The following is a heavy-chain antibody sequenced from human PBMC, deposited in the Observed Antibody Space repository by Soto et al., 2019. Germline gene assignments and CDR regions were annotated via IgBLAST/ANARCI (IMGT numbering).Heavy chain of an antibody. V-gene: IGHV3-23*01. Sequence: GGSLRLSGAASGFTCSSYDMSWVRQAPGKGLEWVSTILVAGSTHYPDSVKGRFTISRDISKNTVFLQMNSLTAGDTAVYYCAKATATGGGAFDICGQGTVVTVSS. CDR1: GFTCSSYD. CDR3: AKATATGGGAFDI. J-gene: IGHJ3*02. CDR2: ILVAGST. D-gene: IGHD2-8*02.